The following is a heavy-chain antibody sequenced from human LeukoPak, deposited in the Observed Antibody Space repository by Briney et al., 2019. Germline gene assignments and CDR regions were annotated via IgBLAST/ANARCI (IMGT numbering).Heavy chain of an antibody. CDR1: GGSISSGDYY. CDR2: IYYSGST. J-gene: IGHJ4*02. CDR3: ARAFGAYCSGGSCLFDY. V-gene: IGHV4-30-4*01. D-gene: IGHD2-15*01. Sequence: SETLSLTCTVSGGSISSGDYYWSWIRQPPGKGLEWIGYIYYSGSTHYNPSLKSRVTISVDTSKNQFSLKLSSVTAADTAVYYCARAFGAYCSGGSCLFDYWGQGTLVTVSS.